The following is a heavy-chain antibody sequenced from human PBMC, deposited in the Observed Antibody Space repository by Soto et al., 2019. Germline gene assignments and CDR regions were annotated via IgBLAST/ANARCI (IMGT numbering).Heavy chain of an antibody. V-gene: IGHV1-18*01. CDR3: ARFSLIRVVILYCLDQ. J-gene: IGHJ4*02. Sequence: ASVKVSCKASGYTFTSYVVSWFLQAPLQWLEWMGWISAYNGNTNYAQKLQGRVTMTTDTSTSTAYMELRSLRSDDTAVYYCARFSLIRVVILYCLDQWGQGHLVTVSS. CDR1: GYTFTSYV. CDR2: ISAYNGNT. D-gene: IGHD3-3*01.